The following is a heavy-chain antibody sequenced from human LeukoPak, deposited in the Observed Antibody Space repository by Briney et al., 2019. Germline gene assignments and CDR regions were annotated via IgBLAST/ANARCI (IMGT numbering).Heavy chain of an antibody. Sequence: GGSLRLSCAASGFTFDDYDMSWVRQAPGKGLEWVSGINWNGGSTRYADSVKGRFTISRDNAKNSLYLQMNTLRAEDTAVYYCARTGSSRFDYWGQGTLVTVSS. D-gene: IGHD1-26*01. CDR3: ARTGSSRFDY. CDR2: INWNGGST. V-gene: IGHV3-20*04. CDR1: GFTFDDYD. J-gene: IGHJ4*02.